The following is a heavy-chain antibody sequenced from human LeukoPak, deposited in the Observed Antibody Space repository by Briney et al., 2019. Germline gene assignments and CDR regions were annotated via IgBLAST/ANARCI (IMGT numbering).Heavy chain of an antibody. CDR3: VRHGGLVFVVQAFDP. J-gene: IGHJ5*02. CDR2: IYYSGST. D-gene: IGHD2-15*01. Sequence: PSETLSLTCTVSGDSIKSSNYYGAWIRQPPGTGLEWIGSIYYSGSTYYNPSLKSRLTISIDASRNQFSLKLTSVTAADTAVYFCVRHGGLVFVVQAFDPGSQGTLVTVSS. V-gene: IGHV4-39*01. CDR1: GDSIKSSNYY.